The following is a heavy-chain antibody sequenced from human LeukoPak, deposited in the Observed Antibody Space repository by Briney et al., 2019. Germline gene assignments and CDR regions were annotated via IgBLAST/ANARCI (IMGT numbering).Heavy chain of an antibody. CDR1: GGTFSSYA. V-gene: IGHV1-69*05. CDR3: ARGGREANFIAVAENFDY. D-gene: IGHD6-19*01. Sequence: ASVKVSCKASGGTFSSYAISWVRQAPGQGLEWMGMIIPSFGTANYAQKFQGRVTITTDESTSTAYMELSSLRSEDTAVYYCARGGREANFIAVAENFDYWGQGTLVTVSS. CDR2: IIPSFGTA. J-gene: IGHJ4*02.